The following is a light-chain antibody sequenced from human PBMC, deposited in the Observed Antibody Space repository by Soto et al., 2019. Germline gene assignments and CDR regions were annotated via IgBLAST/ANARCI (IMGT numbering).Light chain of an antibody. Sequence: ELVLTQSPTIPSFSSGGRVTLSCRASQSVSSDLAWYQQKPGQAPRLLIYDASSMATGTPARFSGSGSGTDFTLTISSLEPEDFAVYYCLQRSNWLITFGQGTRLDIK. CDR1: QSVSSD. V-gene: IGKV3-11*01. J-gene: IGKJ5*01. CDR3: LQRSNWLIT. CDR2: DAS.